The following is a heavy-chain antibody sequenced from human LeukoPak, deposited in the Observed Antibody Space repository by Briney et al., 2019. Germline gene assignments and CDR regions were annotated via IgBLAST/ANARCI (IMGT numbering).Heavy chain of an antibody. CDR1: GFTFSNYA. D-gene: IGHD3-22*01. V-gene: IGHV3-23*01. CDR3: AKRGVVIRVILVGFHKEAYYFDS. CDR2: ISSRGDDT. Sequence: GGSLRLSCAASGFTFSNYAMSWVRQAPGRGLEWVSTISSRGDDTYDADSVKGRFTISRDNPKNTLYLQMNSLRAEDTAVYFCAKRGVVIRVILVGFHKEAYYFDSWGQGALVTVSS. J-gene: IGHJ4*02.